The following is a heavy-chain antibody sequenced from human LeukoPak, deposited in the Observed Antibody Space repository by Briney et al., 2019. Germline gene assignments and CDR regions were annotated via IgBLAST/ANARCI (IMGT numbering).Heavy chain of an antibody. V-gene: IGHV4-34*01. CDR2: INHSGST. Sequence: PSETLSLTCAVYGGSFSGYYWSWLRQPPGKGLEWIGEINHSGSTNYNPSLKSRVTISVDTSKNQFSLKLSSVTAADTAVYYCARVNQLRYYYYYYMDVWGKGTTVTVSS. CDR3: ARVNQLRYYYYYYMDV. CDR1: GGSFSGYY. J-gene: IGHJ6*03. D-gene: IGHD2-2*01.